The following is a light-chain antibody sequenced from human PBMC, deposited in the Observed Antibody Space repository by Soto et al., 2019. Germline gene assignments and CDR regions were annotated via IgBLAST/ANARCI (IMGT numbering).Light chain of an antibody. Sequence: DIQMTQSQSSLSASVGDRVTITCRASQSIGGYLTWYQQLPGKPPKILIFAASGLQSGVPSRFSGSGSGTDFTLTISSLQPEDFETYYCQQSYSSPITFGQGTRLEIK. CDR3: QQSYSSPIT. CDR1: QSIGGY. CDR2: AAS. V-gene: IGKV1-39*01. J-gene: IGKJ5*01.